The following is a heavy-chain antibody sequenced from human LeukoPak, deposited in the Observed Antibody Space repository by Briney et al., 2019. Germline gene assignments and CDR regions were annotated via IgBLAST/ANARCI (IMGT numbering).Heavy chain of an antibody. Sequence: ASVKVSCKASGYTFTSYGISWVRQAPGQGLEWMGWISAYNGNTNYAQKLQGRVTMTTDTSTSTAYMELRSLRSEDTAVYYCARAYLSIFGVVIPSPLQYYYMDVWGKGTTVTVSS. CDR1: GYTFTSYG. D-gene: IGHD3-3*02. CDR3: ARAYLSIFGVVIPSPLQYYYMDV. J-gene: IGHJ6*03. V-gene: IGHV1-18*01. CDR2: ISAYNGNT.